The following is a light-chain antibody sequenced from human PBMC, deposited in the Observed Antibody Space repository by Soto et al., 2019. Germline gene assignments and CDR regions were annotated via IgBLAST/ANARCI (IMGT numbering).Light chain of an antibody. V-gene: IGKV1D-16*01. Sequence: DIQMTQSPSSLSASVGGRVTITCRASEGISSWLAWYQQKPEKAPKSLIYAASIMQSGVTSRFSGSGSETAFTLNISSLQPEDFATYHCQQYKNYPLTFGEGTKVEIK. CDR3: QQYKNYPLT. CDR1: EGISSW. J-gene: IGKJ4*02. CDR2: AAS.